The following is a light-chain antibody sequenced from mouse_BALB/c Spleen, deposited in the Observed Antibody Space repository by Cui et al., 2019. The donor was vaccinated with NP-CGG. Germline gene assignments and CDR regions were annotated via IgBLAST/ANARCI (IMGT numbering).Light chain of an antibody. CDR3: ALWYSNHWV. V-gene: IGLV1*01. CDR2: GTN. CDR1: TGAVTTGNY. Sequence: QAVVTQDSAPTTSPGETVTLTCRSSTGAVTTGNYANWVQEKPDHLFTGLIGGTNNRVPGVPARFSGSLIGDKAALTITGAQTEDEAIYFCALWYSNHWVFGGGTKLTVL. J-gene: IGLJ1*01.